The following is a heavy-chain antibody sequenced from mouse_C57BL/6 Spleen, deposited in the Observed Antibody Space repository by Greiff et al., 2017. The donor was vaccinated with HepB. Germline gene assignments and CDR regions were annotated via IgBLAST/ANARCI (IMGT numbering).Heavy chain of an antibody. CDR1: GYSFTGYY. D-gene: IGHD2-5*01. J-gene: IGHJ4*01. Sequence: EVQLQQSGPELVKPGASVKISCTASGYSFTGYYMNWVKQSPEKSLEWIGEINPSTGGTTYNQKFKAKATLTVDKSSSTAYRQLKSLTSEDSAVYYCATVFYSNQGAMDDWGQGTSVTVSS. V-gene: IGHV1-42*01. CDR2: INPSTGGT. CDR3: ATVFYSNQGAMDD.